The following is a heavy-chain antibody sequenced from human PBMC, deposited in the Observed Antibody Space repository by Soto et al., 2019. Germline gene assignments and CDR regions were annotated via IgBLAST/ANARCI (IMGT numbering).Heavy chain of an antibody. CDR3: ARGDSTHYYGSGSPDY. D-gene: IGHD3-10*01. CDR1: AYTFTTYY. V-gene: IGHV1-46*01. CDR2: INPSGGST. J-gene: IGHJ4*02. Sequence: GXSLKVSCKASAYTFTTYYMHWVRQAPGQGLEWMGIINPSGGSTSYAQQFQGRVTMTTDTSTSTVYMELSSLRSEDTAVYYCARGDSTHYYGSGSPDYWGQGTLVTGSS.